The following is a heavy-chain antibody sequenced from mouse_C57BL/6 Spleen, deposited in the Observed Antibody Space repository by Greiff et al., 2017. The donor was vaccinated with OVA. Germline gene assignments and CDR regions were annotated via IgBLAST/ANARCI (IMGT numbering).Heavy chain of an antibody. CDR3: AREINGYWYFDV. V-gene: IGHV1-26*01. CDR2: INPNNGGT. J-gene: IGHJ1*03. CDR1: GYTFTDYY. Sequence: VQLQQSGPELVKPGASVKISCKASGYTFTDYYMNWVKQSHGKSLEWIGDINPNNGGTSYNQKFKGKATLTVDKSSSTAYIELRSLTSEDSAVYYCAREINGYWYFDVWGTGTTVTGSS.